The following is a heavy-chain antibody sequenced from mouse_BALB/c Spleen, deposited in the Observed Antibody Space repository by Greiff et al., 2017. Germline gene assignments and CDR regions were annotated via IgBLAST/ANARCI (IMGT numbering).Heavy chain of an antibody. D-gene: IGHD1-2*01. CDR2: ISCYNGAT. CDR1: GYSFTGYY. Sequence: LVKTGASVKISCKASGYSFTGYYMHWVKQSHGKSLEWIGYISCYNGATSYNQKFKGKATFTVDTSSSTAYMQFNSLTSEDSAVYYCARGLFITTATDAMDYWGQGTSVTVSS. J-gene: IGHJ4*01. CDR3: ARGLFITTATDAMDY. V-gene: IGHV1S34*01.